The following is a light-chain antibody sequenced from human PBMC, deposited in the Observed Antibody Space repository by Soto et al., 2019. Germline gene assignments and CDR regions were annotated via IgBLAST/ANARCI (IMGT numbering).Light chain of an antibody. CDR3: LQHNSYPLT. CDR2: ATS. V-gene: IGKV1-17*01. Sequence: DIQMTQSPSSLSASVGDRVTIACRASQSISDSLNWYQQKPGKAPNLLIYATSNLQSGVPSRFSGSGSGTEFTLTISSLQPEDSATYYCLQHNSYPLTFGGGTKVDIK. CDR1: QSISDS. J-gene: IGKJ4*01.